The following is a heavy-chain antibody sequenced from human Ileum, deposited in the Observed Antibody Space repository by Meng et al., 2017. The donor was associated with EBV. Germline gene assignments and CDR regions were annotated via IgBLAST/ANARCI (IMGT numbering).Heavy chain of an antibody. Sequence: QVEVQESGPGLVKPSGTLSLTCIVSDLYITNNYWWSWVRQPPGKGLEWIGEIYYSGNTYYNPSLKSRVTISVDKSNNQFSLRLSSVTAADTAVYYCARGGSGYYYGSGFDYWGQGTLVTVSS. J-gene: IGHJ4*02. D-gene: IGHD3-10*01. V-gene: IGHV4-4*02. CDR1: DLYITNNYW. CDR3: ARGGSGYYYGSGFDY. CDR2: IYYSGNT.